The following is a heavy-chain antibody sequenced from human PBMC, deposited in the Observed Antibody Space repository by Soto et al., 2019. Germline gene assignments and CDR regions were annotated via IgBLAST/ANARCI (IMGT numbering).Heavy chain of an antibody. CDR1: GYSFTTHS. CDR3: ARDPPFSGILRGTPLMDV. V-gene: IGHV1-18*04. Sequence: ASVKVSCKASGYSFTTHSISWVRRAPGHGLEGMGWISAYNGDTHYVQRFQGRLTMTTDTSTSTAYMELRSLTSDDTAVYYCARDPPFSGILRGTPLMDVWG. CDR2: ISAYNGDT. D-gene: IGHD4-17*01. J-gene: IGHJ6*02.